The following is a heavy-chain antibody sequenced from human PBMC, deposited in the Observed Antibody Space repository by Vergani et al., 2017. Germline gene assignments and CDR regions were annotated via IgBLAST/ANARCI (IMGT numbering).Heavy chain of an antibody. V-gene: IGHV4-34*01. J-gene: IGHJ4*02. Sequence: QVQLQQWGAGLLKPSETLSLTCAVYGGSFSGYYWSWIRQPPGKGLEWIGEINHSGSTNYNPSLKSRVTISVDTSKNQFSLKLSSVTAADTAGYYCARGRRYYYGSGGYFDYWGQGTLVTVSS. D-gene: IGHD3-10*01. CDR2: INHSGST. CDR3: ARGRRYYYGSGGYFDY. CDR1: GGSFSGYY.